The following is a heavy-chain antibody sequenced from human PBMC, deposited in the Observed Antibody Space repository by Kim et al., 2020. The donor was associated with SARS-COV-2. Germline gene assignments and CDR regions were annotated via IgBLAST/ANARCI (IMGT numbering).Heavy chain of an antibody. CDR1: GGSVTSGSSY. Sequence: SETLSLTCTVSGGSVTSGSSYWSWIRQPPGKGLEWIGYFYYSGTYNPSLNSRVSISVDTSSNQFSLKLNSVTAADTAIYYCAREGCSGVNCYFDYWGQG. J-gene: IGHJ4*02. CDR3: AREGCSGVNCYFDY. D-gene: IGHD2-15*01. CDR2: FYYSG. V-gene: IGHV4-61*01.